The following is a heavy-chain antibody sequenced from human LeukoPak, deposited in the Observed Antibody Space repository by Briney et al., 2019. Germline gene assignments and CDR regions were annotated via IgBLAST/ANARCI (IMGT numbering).Heavy chain of an antibody. Sequence: SETLSLTCTVSGGSISSYYWSWIRQPPGKGPEWIGYIYYSGSTNYNPSLKSRVTMSVDTSKNQFSLKLSSVTAADTAVYYCARDQYGSGYDAFDIWGQGTMVTVSS. CDR2: IYYSGST. J-gene: IGHJ3*02. CDR3: ARDQYGSGYDAFDI. D-gene: IGHD3-10*01. CDR1: GGSISSYY. V-gene: IGHV4-59*01.